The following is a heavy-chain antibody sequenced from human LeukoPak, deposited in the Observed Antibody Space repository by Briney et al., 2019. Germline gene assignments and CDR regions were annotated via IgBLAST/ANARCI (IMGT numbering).Heavy chain of an antibody. V-gene: IGHV6-1*01. Sequence: SQTLSLTCVISGDTVSSNSVAWNWIRQSPSRGLEWLGRTYYRSNWVNEYAASVKSRMSIDPDTSKNQFSLQLYSVTPEDTAVYYCAREESRTFDYWGQGTLATVSS. CDR2: TYYRSNWVN. J-gene: IGHJ4*02. CDR1: GDTVSSNSVA. CDR3: AREESRTFDY.